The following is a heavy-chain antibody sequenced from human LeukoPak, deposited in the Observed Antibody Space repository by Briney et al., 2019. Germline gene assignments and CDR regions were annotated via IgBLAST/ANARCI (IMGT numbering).Heavy chain of an antibody. CDR3: AKPAIDHYDSSGYYSSYFFDY. V-gene: IGHV1-2*02. Sequence: GASVKVSCKASGYTFTGYYMHWVRQAPGQGLEWMGWINPYSGGTNYAQKFQGRVTMTRDTSISIAYMELSSLRSDDTALYYCAKPAIDHYDSSGYYSSYFFDYWGQGALVTVSS. D-gene: IGHD3-22*01. CDR1: GYTFTGYY. J-gene: IGHJ4*02. CDR2: INPYSGGT.